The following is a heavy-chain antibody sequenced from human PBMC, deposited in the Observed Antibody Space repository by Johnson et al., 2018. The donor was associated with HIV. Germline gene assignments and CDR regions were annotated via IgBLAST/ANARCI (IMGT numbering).Heavy chain of an antibody. CDR2: IWYDGSNK. CDR1: GFRFRSYV. J-gene: IGHJ3*02. D-gene: IGHD6-6*01. V-gene: IGHV3-33*01. CDR3: ASCEYSSPRGTFDI. Sequence: QVHLVESGGGVVQPGRSLRLSCAASGFRFRSYVMHWVRQAPGKGLEWVAAIWYDGSNKYYADSVKGRFTISRDNSKNSLYLQMNSLRAEDTAVYYCASCEYSSPRGTFDIWGQGTMVTVSS.